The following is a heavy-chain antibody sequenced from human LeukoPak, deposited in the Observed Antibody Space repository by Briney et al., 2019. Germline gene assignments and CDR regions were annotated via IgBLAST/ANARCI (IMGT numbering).Heavy chain of an antibody. V-gene: IGHV4-59*01. CDR3: ARVGDSSGYPGPAY. CDR2: IYYSGST. Sequence: SETLCLTCAVSGGSISSSYWSWVRQPPGKGLEWVGYIYYSGSTNYNPSLKSRVTISVDTSKNQSSLKLSSVTAADTAVYYCARVGDSSGYPGPAYWGQRTLLTVSS. CDR1: GGSISSSY. J-gene: IGHJ4*02. D-gene: IGHD3-22*01.